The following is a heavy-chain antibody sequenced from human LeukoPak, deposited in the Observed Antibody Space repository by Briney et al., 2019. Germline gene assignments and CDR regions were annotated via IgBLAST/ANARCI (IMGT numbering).Heavy chain of an antibody. Sequence: SETLSLTCTVSGGSISSYYWSWIRQPPGKGLEWIGYIYYSGSTNYNPSLKSRVTISVDTSKNQFSLKLSSVTAADTAVYYCARTPIVVVPAAISYYYYYYMDVWGKGTTVTVSS. CDR2: IYYSGST. J-gene: IGHJ6*03. CDR3: ARTPIVVVPAAISYYYYYYMDV. V-gene: IGHV4-59*01. D-gene: IGHD2-2*02. CDR1: GGSISSYY.